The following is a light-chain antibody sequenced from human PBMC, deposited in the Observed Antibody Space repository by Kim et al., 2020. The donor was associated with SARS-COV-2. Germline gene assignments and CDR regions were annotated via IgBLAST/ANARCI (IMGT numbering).Light chain of an antibody. J-gene: IGLJ3*02. CDR1: SLRSYY. Sequence: SSELTQDPAVSVALGQTVRITCQGDSLRSYYASWYQQKPGQAPVLVIYGKNNRPSGIPDRFSGSSSGNKASLTITGAQAEDEADYYCNSRDSSGNHLGVF. CDR3: NSRDSSGNHLGV. CDR2: GKN. V-gene: IGLV3-19*01.